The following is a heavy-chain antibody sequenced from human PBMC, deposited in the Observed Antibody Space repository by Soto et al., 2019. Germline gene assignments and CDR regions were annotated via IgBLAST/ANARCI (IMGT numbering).Heavy chain of an antibody. V-gene: IGHV3-23*01. J-gene: IGHJ4*02. CDR2: ISCCGGST. CDR1: GFNFKKFA. Sequence: EVQLLESGGGVVQPGGSLRLSCAASGFNFKKFAMGWVRQAPGEGLEWVSGISCCGGSTSYADSVKGRFTLARDDSKNKLSLHLNSLRFEDTARYFCAKADGEQWLIPHLDNWGQGTLVTVS. D-gene: IGHD6-19*01. CDR3: AKADGEQWLIPHLDN.